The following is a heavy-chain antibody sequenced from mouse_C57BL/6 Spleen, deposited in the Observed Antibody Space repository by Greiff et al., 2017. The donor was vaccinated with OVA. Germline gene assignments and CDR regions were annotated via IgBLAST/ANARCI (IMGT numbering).Heavy chain of an antibody. CDR3: ARRSLTGTSFDY. CDR1: GFTFSDYG. Sequence: DVHLVESGGGLVQPGGSLKLSCAASGFTFSDYGMAWVRQAPRKGPEWVAFISNLAYSIYYADTVTGRFTISRENAKNTLYLEMSSLRSEDTAMYYCARRSLTGTSFDYWGQGTTLTVSS. J-gene: IGHJ2*01. CDR2: ISNLAYSI. D-gene: IGHD4-1*01. V-gene: IGHV5-15*04.